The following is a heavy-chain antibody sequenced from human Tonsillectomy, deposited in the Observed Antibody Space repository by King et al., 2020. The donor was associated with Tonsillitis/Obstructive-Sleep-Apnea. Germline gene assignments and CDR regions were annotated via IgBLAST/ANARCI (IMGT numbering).Heavy chain of an antibody. V-gene: IGHV4-34*01. D-gene: IGHD2-2*02. J-gene: IGHJ6*03. CDR2: INHSGST. Sequence: VQLQQWGAGLLKPSETLSLTCAVYGGSFSGYYWSWIRQPPGKGLEWIGEINHSGSTNYNPSLKSRVTISVDTSKNQFSLKLSSVTAADTAVYYCAGGVPAAIQDYYYYYMDVWGKGTTVTVSS. CDR3: AGGVPAAIQDYYYYYMDV. CDR1: GGSFSGYY.